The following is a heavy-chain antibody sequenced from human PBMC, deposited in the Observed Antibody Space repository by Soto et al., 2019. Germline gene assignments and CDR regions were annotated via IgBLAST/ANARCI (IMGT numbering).Heavy chain of an antibody. CDR2: IIPVFGSA. J-gene: IGHJ6*02. CDR3: ATKFTGRIAAAMWNYFYYSMDV. CDR1: GGTFNSYS. D-gene: IGHD6-25*01. V-gene: IGHV1-69*06. Sequence: QVQLVQSGAEVKKPGSSVKVSCKASGGTFNSYSISWVRQVPGQGLEWMGGIIPVFGSANYAQKFHGRVTITADRSTSTAYMELSSLRSEDTAVYYCATKFTGRIAAAMWNYFYYSMDVWGQGTTVTVCS.